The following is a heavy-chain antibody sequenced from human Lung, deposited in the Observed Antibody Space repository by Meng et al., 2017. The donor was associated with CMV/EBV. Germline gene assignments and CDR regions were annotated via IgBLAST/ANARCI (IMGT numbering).Heavy chain of an antibody. CDR2: IYSGGNT. CDR1: GFIVSTKY. J-gene: IGHJ4*02. V-gene: IGHV3-53*01. Sequence: GESLKISCAVSGFIVSTKYMSWVRQAPGKGLEWVSTIYSGGNTYSEDSVKGRFTISRDNSKNILYLQRKGLTAEDTAVYYCATEPGYSSAWDNWGQGTLVTVSS. CDR3: ATEPGYSSAWDN. D-gene: IGHD2-15*01.